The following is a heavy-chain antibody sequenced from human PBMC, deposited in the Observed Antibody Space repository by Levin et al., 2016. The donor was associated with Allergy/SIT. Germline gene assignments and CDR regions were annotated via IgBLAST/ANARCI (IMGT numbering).Heavy chain of an antibody. Sequence: GGSLRLSCAASGFTFSSYGMHWVRQAPGKGLEWVAVISYDGSNKYYVDSVKGRFTISRDNSKNTLYLQMNSLRAEDTAVYYCAKRGYGDYHHGPVYYYYGMDVWGQGTTVTVSS. D-gene: IGHD4-17*01. V-gene: IGHV3-30*18. CDR2: ISYDGSNK. CDR3: AKRGYGDYHHGPVYYYYGMDV. J-gene: IGHJ6*02. CDR1: GFTFSSYG.